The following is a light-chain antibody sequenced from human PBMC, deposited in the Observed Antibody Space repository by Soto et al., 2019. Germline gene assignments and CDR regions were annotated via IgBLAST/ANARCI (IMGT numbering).Light chain of an antibody. Sequence: QSVLTHPPSVSAAPGQKVTLSCSGSSSNLGGNSVSWYQQLPGTAPKLLIYDDNKRPSGIPDRFSGSKSGTSATLGITGVRTGDEADYYCGSWDSSLSAYVFGTGTKVTVL. CDR1: SSNLGGNS. CDR2: DDN. J-gene: IGLJ1*01. V-gene: IGLV1-51*01. CDR3: GSWDSSLSAYV.